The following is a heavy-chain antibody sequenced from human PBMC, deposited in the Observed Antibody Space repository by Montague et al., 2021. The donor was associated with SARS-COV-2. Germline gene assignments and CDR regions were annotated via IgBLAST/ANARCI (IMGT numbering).Heavy chain of an antibody. V-gene: IGHV6-1*01. J-gene: IGHJ4*02. CDR2: PYYGSKKYI. CDR1: GDSVSNNRVG. Sequence: CAISGDSVSNNRVGWEWNTQDPPKRLDLLGRPYYGSKKYIDYAPSVRGGLTVNPDASKNEFSLELNYVTPEDTAVYYCVRYIGGFYFDFWGQGTLVTVSS. CDR3: VRYIGGFYFDF.